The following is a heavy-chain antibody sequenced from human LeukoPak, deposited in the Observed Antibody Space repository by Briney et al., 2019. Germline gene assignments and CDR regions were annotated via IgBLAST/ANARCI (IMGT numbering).Heavy chain of an antibody. D-gene: IGHD5-18*01. J-gene: IGHJ4*02. V-gene: IGHV1-18*01. CDR3: ARTPRYSYGSYYFDY. CDR1: GYTFTSYG. Sequence: ASVKVSCKASGYTFTSYGISWVRQAPGQGLEWVGWVSAYNGNTNYAQKLQGRVTMTTDTSTSTAYMELRSLRSDDTAVYYCARTPRYSYGSYYFDYWGQGTLVTVSS. CDR2: VSAYNGNT.